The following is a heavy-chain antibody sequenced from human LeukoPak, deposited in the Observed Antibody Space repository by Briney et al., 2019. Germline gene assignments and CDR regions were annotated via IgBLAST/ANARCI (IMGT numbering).Heavy chain of an antibody. CDR2: ISDSGDST. Sequence: GGSLRLSCAASGFTFSSYAMSWVRQAPGKGLEWVSAISDSGDSTCYADSVKGRFAVSRENSKNTLFLQMNSLRAEDTAVYYCAIKDFWSGPLYWGQGSVVTVSS. D-gene: IGHD3-3*01. V-gene: IGHV3-23*01. CDR3: AIKDFWSGPLY. CDR1: GFTFSSYA. J-gene: IGHJ4*02.